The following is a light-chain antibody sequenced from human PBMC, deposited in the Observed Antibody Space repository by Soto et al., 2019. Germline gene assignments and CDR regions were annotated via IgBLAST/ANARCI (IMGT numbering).Light chain of an antibody. CDR2: DAS. J-gene: IGKJ5*01. CDR3: QQRSDWPPIT. CDR1: QSVSSRF. V-gene: IGKV3D-20*02. Sequence: IVLTQSPGTLSLSPGERATLSCRASQSVSSRFLAWYQQKPGQAPRLLIYDASSRATGIPARFSGSGSGTDFTLTISSLEPEDFAVYYCQQRSDWPPITFGQGTRLEI.